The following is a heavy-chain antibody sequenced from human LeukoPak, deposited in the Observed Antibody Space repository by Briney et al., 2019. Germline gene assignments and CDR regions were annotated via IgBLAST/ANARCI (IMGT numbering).Heavy chain of an antibody. D-gene: IGHD6-13*01. V-gene: IGHV4-34*01. Sequence: SETLSLTCAVYGGSFSGYYWGWIRQPPGKGLEWIGEINHSGSTNYNPSLKSRVTISVDTSKNQFSLKLSSVTAADTAVYYCARVHLGSSSYWGQGTLVTVSS. CDR1: GGSFSGYY. J-gene: IGHJ4*02. CDR3: ARVHLGSSSY. CDR2: INHSGST.